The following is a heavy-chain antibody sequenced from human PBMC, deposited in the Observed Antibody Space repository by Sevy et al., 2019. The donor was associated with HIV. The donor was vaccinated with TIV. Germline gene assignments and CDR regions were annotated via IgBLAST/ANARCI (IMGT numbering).Heavy chain of an antibody. D-gene: IGHD1-1*01. Sequence: GGSLRLSCATSGFTFSSYSMHWVRQAPGKGLEWVATISYDGINKHYADSVKGRFTISRDNFKNSLSLQMNSLRAEDTAVYFCALERLSSDVAEYFQNWGQGTLVIVSS. CDR2: ISYDGINK. V-gene: IGHV3-30-3*01. CDR1: GFTFSSYS. J-gene: IGHJ1*01. CDR3: ALERLSSDVAEYFQN.